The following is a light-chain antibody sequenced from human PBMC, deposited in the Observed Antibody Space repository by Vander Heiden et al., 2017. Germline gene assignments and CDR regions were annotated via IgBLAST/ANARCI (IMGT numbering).Light chain of an antibody. Sequence: AIRLTQSPSSLSASTGGRVTITCRASQGISSYLAWYQPNPGKAPKLLIYAASTLQSGVPSRFSGSGSGTDFTLTISCLHAEDFATYYCQQYYSYPLTFGGGTKVEIK. J-gene: IGKJ4*01. CDR1: QGISSY. CDR3: QQYYSYPLT. CDR2: AAS. V-gene: IGKV1-8*01.